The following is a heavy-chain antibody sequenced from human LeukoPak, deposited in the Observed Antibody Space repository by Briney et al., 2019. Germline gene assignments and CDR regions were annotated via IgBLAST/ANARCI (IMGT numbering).Heavy chain of an antibody. CDR2: IYNSEST. CDR3: ARVSVGSGWQLAPFDY. V-gene: IGHV4-61*01. Sequence: SETLSLTCTVSDYSITNGYYWGWIRQPPGKGLEWIGYIYNSESTNYNPSLKSRVTISVDTSKNQFSLKLSSVTAADTAVYYCARVSVGSGWQLAPFDYWGQGTLVTVSS. CDR1: DYSITNGYY. D-gene: IGHD6-19*01. J-gene: IGHJ4*02.